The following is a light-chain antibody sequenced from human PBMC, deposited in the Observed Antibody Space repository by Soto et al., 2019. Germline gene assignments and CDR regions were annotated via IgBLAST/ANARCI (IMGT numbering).Light chain of an antibody. V-gene: IGKV3-20*01. CDR2: GAS. CDR1: QSISNSY. J-gene: IGKJ1*01. CDR3: HQYGSSPLT. Sequence: EIVLTQSPGTLSLSPGERATLSCRASQSISNSYIAWYQQKPGQAPRLLIYGASSRATGFPDRFSGSGSGTDFTLTISRLEPEDFVVYYCHQYGSSPLTFGQGTKVEIK.